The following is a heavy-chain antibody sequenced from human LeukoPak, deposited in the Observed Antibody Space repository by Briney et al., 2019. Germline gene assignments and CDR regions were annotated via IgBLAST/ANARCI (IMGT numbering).Heavy chain of an antibody. D-gene: IGHD3-10*01. V-gene: IGHV3-23*01. Sequence: GSLRLSCAASGFTFSSYGMSWVRQAPGKGLEWVSAISGSGGSTYYADSVKGRFTISRDNSRNTLYVQMSSLRVEDTAIYYCARFYYYGNSPPFFDYWGQGTLLTVSS. J-gene: IGHJ4*02. CDR3: ARFYYYGNSPPFFDY. CDR1: GFTFSSYG. CDR2: ISGSGGST.